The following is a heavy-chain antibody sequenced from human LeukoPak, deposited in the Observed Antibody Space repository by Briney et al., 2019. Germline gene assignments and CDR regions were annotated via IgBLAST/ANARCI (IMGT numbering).Heavy chain of an antibody. Sequence: SETLSLTCAVYGGSFSGYYWSWIRQPPGKGLEWIGEINHSGSTNYNPSLKSRVTISVDTSKNQFSLKLSSVTAADTAVYYCARGPRRGIAVALYYYYGMDVWGQGTTVTVSS. D-gene: IGHD6-19*01. CDR1: GGSFSGYY. V-gene: IGHV4-34*01. CDR2: INHSGST. J-gene: IGHJ6*02. CDR3: ARGPRRGIAVALYYYYGMDV.